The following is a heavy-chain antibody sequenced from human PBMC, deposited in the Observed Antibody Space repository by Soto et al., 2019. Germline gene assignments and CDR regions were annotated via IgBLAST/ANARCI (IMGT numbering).Heavy chain of an antibody. D-gene: IGHD2-8*01. Sequence: ASVKVSCKASGYTFTGYYMHWVRQAPGQGLEWMGWINPNSGGTNYAQKFQGWVTMTRDTSISTAYMELSRLRSDDTAVYYCAREGIGYCTNGVCSGAFDIWGQGTMVNVSS. J-gene: IGHJ3*02. V-gene: IGHV1-2*04. CDR2: INPNSGGT. CDR1: GYTFTGYY. CDR3: AREGIGYCTNGVCSGAFDI.